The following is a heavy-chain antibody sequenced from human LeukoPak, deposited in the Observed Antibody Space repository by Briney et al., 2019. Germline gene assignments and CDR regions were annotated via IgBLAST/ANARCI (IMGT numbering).Heavy chain of an antibody. CDR3: ARVCLALWFGESFDY. V-gene: IGHV3-11*01. Sequence: GGSLRLSCAASGFTFSDYYMSWIRQAPGKGLEWVSYISSSGSTIYYADSVKGRFTISRDNAKNSLYLQMNSLRAEDTAVYYWARVCLALWFGESFDYWAQGTLVTVSS. J-gene: IGHJ4*02. D-gene: IGHD3-10*01. CDR1: GFTFSDYY. CDR2: ISSSGSTI.